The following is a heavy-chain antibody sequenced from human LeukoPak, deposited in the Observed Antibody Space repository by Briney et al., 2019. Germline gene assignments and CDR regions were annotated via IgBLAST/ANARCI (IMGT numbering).Heavy chain of an antibody. V-gene: IGHV4-61*08. J-gene: IGHJ5*02. CDR3: ARVPFWQQLGEWHWFDP. Sequence: PSETLSLTCTVSGGSISSGGYYWSWIRQHPGKGLEWIGYIYYSGSTNYNPSLKSRVTISVDTSKNQFSLKLSSVTAADTAVYYCARVPFWQQLGEWHWFDPWAREPWSPSPQ. CDR2: IYYSGST. D-gene: IGHD6-13*01. CDR1: GGSISSGGYY.